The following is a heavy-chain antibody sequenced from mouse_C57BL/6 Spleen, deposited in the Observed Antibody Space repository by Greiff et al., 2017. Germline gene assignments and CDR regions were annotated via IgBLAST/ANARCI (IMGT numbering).Heavy chain of an antibody. V-gene: IGHV3-6*01. CDR1: GYSITSGYY. D-gene: IGHD2-1*01. CDR3: ARDGNRAGFAY. CDR2: ISYDGSN. J-gene: IGHJ3*01. Sequence: ESGPGLVKPSQSLSLTCSVTGYSITSGYYWNWIRQFPGNKLEWMGYISYDGSNNYNPSLKNRISITRDTSTNQFFLKLNSVTTEDTATYDCARDGNRAGFAYWGQGTLVTVSA.